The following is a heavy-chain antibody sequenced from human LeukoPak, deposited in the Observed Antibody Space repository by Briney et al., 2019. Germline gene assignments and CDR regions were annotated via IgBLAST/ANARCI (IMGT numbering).Heavy chain of an antibody. J-gene: IGHJ5*02. V-gene: IGHV4-39*02. CDR3: ARESMGYSSSWYPNWFDP. D-gene: IGHD6-13*01. CDR2: IYYSGST. CDR1: GGSISSGSYY. Sequence: SQTLSLTCTVSGGSISSGSYYWGWIRQPPGKGLEWIGSIYYSGSTYYNPSLKSRVTISVDTSKNQFSLKLSSVTAADTAVYYCARESMGYSSSWYPNWFDPWGQGTLVTVSS.